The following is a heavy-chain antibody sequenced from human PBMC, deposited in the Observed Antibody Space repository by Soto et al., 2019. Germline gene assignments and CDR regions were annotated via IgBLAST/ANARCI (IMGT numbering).Heavy chain of an antibody. CDR1: GFTFRNYG. CDR2: IGICGSTK. Sequence: GGSLRLSCAASGFTFRNYGMNWVRQAPGKGLEWVSYIGICGSTKYYADSVKGRFTISRDNAKNSLYLQMNSLRAEDTAVYYCARDPSIVLVPAATYYYYYYGMDVWGQGTTVTVSS. V-gene: IGHV3-48*04. J-gene: IGHJ6*02. D-gene: IGHD2-2*01. CDR3: ARDPSIVLVPAATYYYYYYGMDV.